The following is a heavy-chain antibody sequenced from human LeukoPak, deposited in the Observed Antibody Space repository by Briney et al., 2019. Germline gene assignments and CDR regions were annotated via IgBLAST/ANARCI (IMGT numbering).Heavy chain of an antibody. J-gene: IGHJ5*02. V-gene: IGHV1-69*05. CDR1: GGTFSSYA. CDR3: ARVKYSSSSPHNWFDP. CDR2: IIPIFGTA. D-gene: IGHD6-6*01. Sequence: SVKVSCKASGGTFSSYAISWVRQAPGQGLEWMGRIIPIFGTANYAQKFQGRVTITTDESTSTAYMELSSLRSEDTAVHYCARVKYSSSSPHNWFDPWGQGTLVTVSS.